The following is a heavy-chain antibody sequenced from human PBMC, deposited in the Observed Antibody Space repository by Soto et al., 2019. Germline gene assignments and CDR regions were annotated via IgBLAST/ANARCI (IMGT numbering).Heavy chain of an antibody. D-gene: IGHD2-2*01. V-gene: IGHV1-69*12. CDR3: ARHVPAAGYYYGMDV. CDR2: IIPIFATA. Sequence: QVQLVQSGAEVKKPGSSVKVSCTASGGTFSSYAISWVRQAPGQGLEWMGGIIPIFATANYAQKFQGRVTITADESTSTAYMELSSLRSEDTAVYYCARHVPAAGYYYGMDVWGQGTTVTVSS. J-gene: IGHJ6*02. CDR1: GGTFSSYA.